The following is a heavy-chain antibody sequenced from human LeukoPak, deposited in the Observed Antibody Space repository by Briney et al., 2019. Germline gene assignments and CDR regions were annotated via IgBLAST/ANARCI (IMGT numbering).Heavy chain of an antibody. J-gene: IGHJ3*02. V-gene: IGHV3-48*04. CDR1: GFTFSNHA. CDR3: ARTYGDYPQDAFDI. Sequence: RGSLRLSCAASGFTFSNHAMNCVRQAPGKGLEWVSYISSSSSTIYYADSVKGRFTISRDNAKNSLYLQMNSLRAEDTAVYYCARTYGDYPQDAFDIWGQGTMVTASS. D-gene: IGHD4-17*01. CDR2: ISSSSSTI.